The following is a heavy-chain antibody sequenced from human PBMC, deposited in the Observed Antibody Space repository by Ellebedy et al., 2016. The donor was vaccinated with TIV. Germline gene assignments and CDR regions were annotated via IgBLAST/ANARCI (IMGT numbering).Heavy chain of an antibody. V-gene: IGHV1-3*01. CDR3: ARSGDAWGIDF. J-gene: IGHJ4*02. D-gene: IGHD3-16*01. CDR1: GYAFTHYG. Sequence: AASVKVSCKASGYAFTHYGLHWVRQAPGQGLEWMAWINGGDGYPKYSWKFQGRVSFTRDTSATTAYMELSSLTSEDMAVYYCARSGDAWGIDFWGQGTLVTVSS. CDR2: INGGDGYP.